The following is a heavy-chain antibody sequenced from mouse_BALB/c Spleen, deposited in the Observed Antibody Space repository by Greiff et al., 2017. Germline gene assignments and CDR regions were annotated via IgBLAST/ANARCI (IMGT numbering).Heavy chain of an antibody. CDR1: GFAFSSND. CDR2: ISSGGGST. Sequence: EVQLVESGGGLVKPGGSLKLSCAASGFAFSSNDMSWVRQTPEKRLEWVAYISSGGGSTYYPDTVKGRFTISRDNAKNTLYLQVSSLKSEDTAMYYGARHATRRYYFAYWGQGTTLTVSS. J-gene: IGHJ2*01. V-gene: IGHV5-12-1*01. CDR3: ARHATRRYYFAY. D-gene: IGHD1-1*01.